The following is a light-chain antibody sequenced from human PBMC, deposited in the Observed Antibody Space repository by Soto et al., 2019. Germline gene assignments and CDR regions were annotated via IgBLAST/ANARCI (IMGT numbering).Light chain of an antibody. V-gene: IGKV1-39*01. CDR3: QESYATPWT. Sequence: DIQMTQSPSSLSASVGDRVTISCRASQSVSYYVNWYQQKPGGAPKLLISAAWNLQSGVPSRFSCTGSGTDFTLIISSPRPEDFASYFCQESYATPWTFCQGTKVEV. J-gene: IGKJ1*01. CDR2: AAW. CDR1: QSVSYY.